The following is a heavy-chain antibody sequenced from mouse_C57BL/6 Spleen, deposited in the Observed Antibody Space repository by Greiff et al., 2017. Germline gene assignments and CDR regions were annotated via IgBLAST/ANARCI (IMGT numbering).Heavy chain of an antibody. CDR3: AREGYYYGSSYAMDY. CDR2: IDPNSGGT. CDR1: GYTFTSYW. Sequence: QVQLQQPGAELVKPGASVKLSCKASGYTFTSYWMHWVKQRPGRGLEWIGRIDPNSGGTKYNEKFKCKATLTVDKPSSPDNMPLSSPTSDDTAVYYGAREGYYYGSSYAMDYWGQGTSVTVSS. D-gene: IGHD1-1*01. V-gene: IGHV1-72*01. J-gene: IGHJ4*01.